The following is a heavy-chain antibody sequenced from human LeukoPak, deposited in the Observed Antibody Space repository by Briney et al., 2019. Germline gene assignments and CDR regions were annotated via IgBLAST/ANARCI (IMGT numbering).Heavy chain of an antibody. CDR3: AKRASPPAYYYDGSGYYLDY. D-gene: IGHD3-22*01. Sequence: GGSLRLSCAASGFTFSSYAMSWVRQAPGKGLEWVSAISGSGGSTYYADSVKGRFTISRDNSKNTLYLQMNSLRAEDTAVYYCAKRASPPAYYYDGSGYYLDYWGQGTLVTVSS. CDR1: GFTFSSYA. J-gene: IGHJ4*02. V-gene: IGHV3-23*01. CDR2: ISGSGGST.